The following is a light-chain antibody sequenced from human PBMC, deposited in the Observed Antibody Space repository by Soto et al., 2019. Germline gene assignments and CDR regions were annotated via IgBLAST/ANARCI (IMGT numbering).Light chain of an antibody. J-gene: IGKJ1*01. CDR2: GAS. Sequence: EIVLTQSPGTLSLSPGERATLSCRASQSVSSIYLAWYQQKPGQAHRLLIYGASSRATGIPDRFSGSGSGTDFTLTISRLEPEDFAVYYCQQYGSSSWTFGQGTKVEIK. V-gene: IGKV3-20*01. CDR1: QSVSSIY. CDR3: QQYGSSSWT.